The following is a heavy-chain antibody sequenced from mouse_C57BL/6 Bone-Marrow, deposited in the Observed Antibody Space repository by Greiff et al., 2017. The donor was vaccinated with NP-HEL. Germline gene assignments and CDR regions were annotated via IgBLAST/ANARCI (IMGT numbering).Heavy chain of an antibody. V-gene: IGHV4-1*01. CDR1: GIDFSRYW. J-gene: IGHJ3*01. CDR3: ASLGGVYYGSSYAWFAY. D-gene: IGHD1-1*01. CDR2: INPDSSTI. Sequence: EVKLVESGGGLVQPGGSLKLSCAASGIDFSRYWMSWVRRAPGKGLEWIGEINPDSSTINYAPSLKDKFIISRDNAKNTLYLQMSKVRSEDTALYYCASLGGVYYGSSYAWFAYWGQGTLVTVSA.